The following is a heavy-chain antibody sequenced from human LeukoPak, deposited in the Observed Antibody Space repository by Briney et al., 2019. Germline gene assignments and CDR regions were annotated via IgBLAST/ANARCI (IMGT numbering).Heavy chain of an antibody. V-gene: IGHV4-61*02. J-gene: IGHJ4*02. Sequence: SQTLSLTCTVSGGSISSGSYYWSWIRQPAGKGLEWIGRIYTSGSTNYNPSLKSRVTISVDTSKNQFSLKLSSVTAADTAVYCCAREGVVTADYWGQGTLVTVSS. CDR1: GGSISSGSYY. CDR2: IYTSGST. D-gene: IGHD3-22*01. CDR3: AREGVVTADY.